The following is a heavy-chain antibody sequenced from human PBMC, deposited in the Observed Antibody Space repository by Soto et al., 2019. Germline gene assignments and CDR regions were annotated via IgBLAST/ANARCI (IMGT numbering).Heavy chain of an antibody. D-gene: IGHD3-3*01. CDR2: IYYTGSA. V-gene: IGHV4-30-4*01. CDR3: TREGITILGVTITANTGVDI. CDR1: GGSISSGNSY. J-gene: IGHJ6*02. Sequence: QVQLQESGPGLVKPSQTLSLTCTVSGGSISSGNSYWSWFRQPPGKGLEWIGYIYYTGSAYYNPSLKTLNTVSTETSTSPVSSKVTSVTAADTGVYFCTREGITILGVTITANTGVDIWGQGTTVTVSS.